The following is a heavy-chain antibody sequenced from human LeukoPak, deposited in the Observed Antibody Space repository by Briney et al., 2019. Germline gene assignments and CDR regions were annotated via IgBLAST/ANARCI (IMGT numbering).Heavy chain of an antibody. V-gene: IGHV3-33*01. Sequence: GGSLRLSCAASGFTFSSYGMHWVRQAPGKGLEWVALIWYDGSNKYYADSVKGRFTISRDDSKNTLYLQVTSLRAEDTAVYYCARGGRFIVSGSYHHFDYWGQGTLVTVSS. CDR2: IWYDGSNK. D-gene: IGHD3-10*01. J-gene: IGHJ4*02. CDR3: ARGGRFIVSGSYHHFDY. CDR1: GFTFSSYG.